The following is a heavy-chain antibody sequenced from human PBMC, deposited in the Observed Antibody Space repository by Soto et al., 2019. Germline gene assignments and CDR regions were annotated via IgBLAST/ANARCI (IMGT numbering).Heavy chain of an antibody. CDR3: ARVRVTDDPDY. CDR1: GGTFSSYT. D-gene: IGHD5-18*01. Sequence: QVQLVQSGAEVKKPGSSVKVSCKASGGTFSSYTISWVRQAPGQGLEWMGRIIPILGIANYAQKFQGRVTITADKPTRTDYMELSSLRSDDTAVECCARVRVTDDPDYWGQGTLVTVSS. V-gene: IGHV1-69*02. J-gene: IGHJ4*02. CDR2: IIPILGIA.